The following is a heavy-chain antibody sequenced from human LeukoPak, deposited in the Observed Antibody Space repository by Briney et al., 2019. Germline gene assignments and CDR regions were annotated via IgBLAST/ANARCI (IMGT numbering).Heavy chain of an antibody. V-gene: IGHV1-18*01. Sequence: GASVKVSCKASGYTFTSYGISWVRQAPGQGLEWMGWISAYNGNTNYAQKLQGRVTMTTDTSTSTAYMELRSLRSDDTAVYYCARIEGTYVWGSLPLFDYWGQGTLVTVSS. D-gene: IGHD3-16*01. CDR3: ARIEGTYVWGSLPLFDY. CDR2: ISAYNGNT. CDR1: GYTFTSYG. J-gene: IGHJ4*02.